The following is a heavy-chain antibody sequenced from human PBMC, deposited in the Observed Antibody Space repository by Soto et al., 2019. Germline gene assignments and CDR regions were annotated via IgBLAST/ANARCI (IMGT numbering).Heavy chain of an antibody. Sequence: EVQLVESGGGLVQPGGSLRLSCAASGFTFSSYWMSWVRQAPGKGLEWVANIKQDGSETYYVDSVKGRFTISRDNAKNSLDLQLNSLRAGDTAVYYCARGGSAFDIWGQGTMVTVSS. J-gene: IGHJ3*02. CDR1: GFTFSSYW. V-gene: IGHV3-7*01. D-gene: IGHD3-10*01. CDR3: ARGGSAFDI. CDR2: IKQDGSET.